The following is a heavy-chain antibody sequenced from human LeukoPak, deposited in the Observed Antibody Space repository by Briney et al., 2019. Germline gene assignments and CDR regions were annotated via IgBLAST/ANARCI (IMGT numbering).Heavy chain of an antibody. CDR2: IIPILGIA. J-gene: IGHJ4*02. Sequence: GASVKVSCKASGGTFSSYAISWVRQAPGQGLEWMGRIIPILGIANYAQKFQGRVTITADKSTSTAYMELSSLRSEDTAVYYCARDQAGSYSGLLYFDYWGQGTLVTVSS. CDR1: GGTFSSYA. D-gene: IGHD1-26*01. CDR3: ARDQAGSYSGLLYFDY. V-gene: IGHV1-69*04.